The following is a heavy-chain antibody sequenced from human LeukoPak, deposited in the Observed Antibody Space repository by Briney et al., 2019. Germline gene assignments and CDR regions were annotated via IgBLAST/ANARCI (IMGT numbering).Heavy chain of an antibody. Sequence: PGGSLRLSCAASGFTFSSYAMSWVRQAPGKGLEWVSGISGSGGSTYYGDSVKGRFTISRDNSKNTLYLQMNSLRAEDTAVYYCARGATYAYYQDYWGQGTLVTVSS. CDR1: GFTFSSYA. J-gene: IGHJ4*02. CDR3: ARGATYAYYQDY. CDR2: ISGSGGST. D-gene: IGHD1-26*01. V-gene: IGHV3-23*01.